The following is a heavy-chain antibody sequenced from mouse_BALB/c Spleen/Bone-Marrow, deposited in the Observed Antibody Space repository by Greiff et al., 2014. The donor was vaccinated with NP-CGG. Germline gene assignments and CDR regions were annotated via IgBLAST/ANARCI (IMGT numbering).Heavy chain of an antibody. CDR1: GYTFSSYW. J-gene: IGHJ2*01. D-gene: IGHD1-2*01. CDR3: ARRLLYYFDY. V-gene: IGHV1-9*01. CDR2: ILPGSGNT. Sequence: VQRVESGAELMKPGASVKISCKATGYTFSSYWIEWVKRRPGHGLEWIGEILPGSGNTNYNENFKGKATFTADTSSNTAYMQLSSLTSEDSAVYYCARRLLYYFDYWGQGTTLTVSS.